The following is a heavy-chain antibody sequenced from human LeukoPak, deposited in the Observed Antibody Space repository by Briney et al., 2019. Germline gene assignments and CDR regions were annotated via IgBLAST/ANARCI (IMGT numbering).Heavy chain of an antibody. CDR1: GFTFSSYG. CDR2: ISYDGTYK. Sequence: GGSLRLSCAASGFTFSSYGMHWVRQAPGKGLEWVAVISYDGTYKYYADSVKGRFTISRDNAKNSLYLQMNSLRTDDTALYYCTKDITAGGLDYWGQGTLVTVSS. V-gene: IGHV3-30*18. J-gene: IGHJ4*02. CDR3: TKDITAGGLDY. D-gene: IGHD6-13*01.